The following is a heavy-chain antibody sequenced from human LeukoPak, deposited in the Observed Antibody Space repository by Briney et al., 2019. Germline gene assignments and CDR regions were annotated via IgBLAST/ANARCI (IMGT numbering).Heavy chain of an antibody. CDR2: IYPGDSDT. V-gene: IGHV5-51*01. CDR1: GYSFTSYW. J-gene: IGHJ4*02. D-gene: IGHD2-15*01. CDR3: ARQPFYCRGGSCYDFDY. Sequence: GESLKISCKGSGYSFTSYWIGWVRQMPGKGLEWMGIIYPGDSDTRYSPSFQGQVTISADKSISTAYLQWSSLKASDTAMYYCARQPFYCRGGSCYDFDYWGQGTLVTVSS.